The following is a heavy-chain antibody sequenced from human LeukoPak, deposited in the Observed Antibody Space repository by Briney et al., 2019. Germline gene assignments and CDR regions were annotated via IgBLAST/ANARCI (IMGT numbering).Heavy chain of an antibody. CDR2: ISAYNGNT. CDR3: ARDRQSCSSSSCLVDS. V-gene: IGHV1-18*01. J-gene: IGHJ4*02. CDR1: GYTFTSYG. Sequence: ASVTVSYKASGYTFTSYGISWVRQAPGQGLEWMGWISAYNGNTNYAQNLQGRVTMTTDTSTSTAYMELRSLRSDDTAVYYCARDRQSCSSSSCLVDSWGQGTLVTVSS. D-gene: IGHD2-2*01.